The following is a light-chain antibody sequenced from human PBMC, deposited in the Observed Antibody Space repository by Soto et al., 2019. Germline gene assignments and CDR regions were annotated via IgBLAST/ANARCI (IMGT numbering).Light chain of an antibody. CDR2: GNT. CDR3: QSFDSSLSGYV. V-gene: IGLV1-40*01. CDR1: SSNIGAGFD. J-gene: IGLJ1*01. Sequence: VLTQPPSVSGAPGQRVTISCTGSSSNIGAGFDVHWYQQLPGEAPKLLIYGNTNRPSGVPDRFSGSKSGTSASLAITGLQVEDAADYYCQSFDSSLSGYVFGTGTKVTVL.